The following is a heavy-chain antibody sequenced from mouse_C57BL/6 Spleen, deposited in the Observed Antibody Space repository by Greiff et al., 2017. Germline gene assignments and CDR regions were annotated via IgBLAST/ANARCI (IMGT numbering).Heavy chain of an antibody. D-gene: IGHD2-3*01. J-gene: IGHJ3*01. CDR3: ARYMKNGYYPFAY. CDR1: GFTFTDYY. V-gene: IGHV7-3*01. Sequence: EVQRVESGGGLVQPGGSLSLSCAASGFTFTDYYMSWVRQPPGKALEWLGFIRNKANGYTTEYSASVKGRFTISRDNSQSILYLQMNALRAEDSATYYCARYMKNGYYPFAYWGQGTLVTVSA. CDR2: IRNKANGYTT.